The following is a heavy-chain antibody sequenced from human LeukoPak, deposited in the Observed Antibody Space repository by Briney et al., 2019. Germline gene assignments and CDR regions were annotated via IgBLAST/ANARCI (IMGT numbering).Heavy chain of an antibody. CDR1: GYTFTGYY. Sequence: APVKVSCKASGYTFTGYYMHWVRQAPGQGLEWMGRINPNSGGTNYAQKFQGRVTMTRDTSISTAYMELSRLRSDDTAVYYCARVGTSSSWYNWFDPWGQGTLVTVSS. J-gene: IGHJ5*02. D-gene: IGHD6-13*01. CDR2: INPNSGGT. CDR3: ARVGTSSSWYNWFDP. V-gene: IGHV1-2*06.